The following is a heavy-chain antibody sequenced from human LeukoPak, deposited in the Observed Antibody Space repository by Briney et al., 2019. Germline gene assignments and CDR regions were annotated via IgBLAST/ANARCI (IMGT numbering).Heavy chain of an antibody. Sequence: SGGSLRLSCAASGFTFSSYSMNWVRQAPGKGLEWVSGIIDSGESTYYANFAKGRFTISRDNSNNTLYLQMNSLRAEDTAVYYCAKLGGQELHNYYVAVCGKGTTVAVSS. V-gene: IGHV3-23*01. J-gene: IGHJ6*03. D-gene: IGHD3-16*01. CDR3: AKLGGQELHNYYVAV. CDR2: IIDSGEST. CDR1: GFTFSSYS.